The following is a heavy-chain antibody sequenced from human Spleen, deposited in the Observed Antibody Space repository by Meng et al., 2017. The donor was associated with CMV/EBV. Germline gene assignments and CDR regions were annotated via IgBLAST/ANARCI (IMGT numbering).Heavy chain of an antibody. CDR3: AKDYRQYRWELLGYFDY. V-gene: IGHV3-23*01. Sequence: GGSLRLSCAASGFSFSSYGMHWVRQAPGKGLEWVSAISGSGGSTYYADSVKGRFTISRDNSKNTLYLQMNSLRAEDTAVYYCAKDYRQYRWELLGYFDYWGQGTLVTVSS. J-gene: IGHJ4*02. D-gene: IGHD1-26*01. CDR1: GFSFSSYG. CDR2: ISGSGGST.